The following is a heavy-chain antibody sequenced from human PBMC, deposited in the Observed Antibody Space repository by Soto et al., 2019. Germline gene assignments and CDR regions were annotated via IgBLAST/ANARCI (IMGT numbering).Heavy chain of an antibody. J-gene: IGHJ6*02. CDR3: ARERVTMVRASYNMDV. CDR1: GFTFNNYG. V-gene: IGHV3-33*01. D-gene: IGHD3-10*01. CDR2: IWYDGSNK. Sequence: QVQLVESGGGVVQPGRSLRLSCAASGFTFNNYGIHWVRQAPGKGLEWVAVIWYDGSNKYYADSVKGRFTISRDNSKNTLYLQMNSLRAEDTAVYYCARERVTMVRASYNMDVWGQGTTVTVSS.